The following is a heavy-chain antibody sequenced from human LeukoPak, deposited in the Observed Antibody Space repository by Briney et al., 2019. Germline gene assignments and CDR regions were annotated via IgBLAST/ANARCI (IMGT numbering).Heavy chain of an antibody. J-gene: IGHJ4*02. CDR1: GGTFNYYT. D-gene: IGHD5-12*01. V-gene: IGHV1-69*02. CDR3: ARVDIVATGIGVTY. CDR2: IVPMFGIP. Sequence: SVKVSCKASGGTFNYYTINWLRQAPGQGLEWMGRIVPMFGIPDYAQKFQGRVTLTADKSTSTAYMELSSLRSDDTAVYYCARVDIVATGIGVTYWGQGTLVTVSS.